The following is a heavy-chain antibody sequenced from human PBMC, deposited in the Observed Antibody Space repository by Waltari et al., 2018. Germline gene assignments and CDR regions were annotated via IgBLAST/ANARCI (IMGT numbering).Heavy chain of an antibody. CDR1: GFTFSSYS. CDR3: ASAIAVAGTGYDAFDI. CDR2: ISSSSSTI. Sequence: EVQLVESGGGLVQPGGSLRLSCAASGFTFSSYSMNWVRQAPGKGLEWVSYISSSSSTIYYADSVKGRFTISRDNAKNSLYLQMNSLRAEDTAVYYCASAIAVAGTGYDAFDIWGQGTMVTVSS. D-gene: IGHD6-19*01. V-gene: IGHV3-48*01. J-gene: IGHJ3*02.